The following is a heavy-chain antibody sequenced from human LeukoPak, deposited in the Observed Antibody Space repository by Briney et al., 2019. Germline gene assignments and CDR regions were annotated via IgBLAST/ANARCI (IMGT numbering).Heavy chain of an antibody. CDR1: GFTFSSYE. D-gene: IGHD2-15*01. Sequence: GGSLRLSCAASGFTFSSYEMNWVRQAPGKGLEWVSYISSSGSTIYYADSVKGRFTISRDNAKNSLYLQMNSLRAEDTAVYYCARDMCSGGSCYSSFDYWGQGTLVTVSS. CDR2: ISSSGSTI. CDR3: ARDMCSGGSCYSSFDY. V-gene: IGHV3-48*03. J-gene: IGHJ4*02.